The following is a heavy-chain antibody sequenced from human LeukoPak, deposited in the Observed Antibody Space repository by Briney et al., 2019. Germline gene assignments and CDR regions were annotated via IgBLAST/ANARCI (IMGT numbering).Heavy chain of an antibody. CDR1: GDSISSYY. Sequence: SETLSLICTVSGDSISSYYWSWIRQPPGKGLEWIGYIYYSGSTNYNPSLKSRVTISVDTSENQFSLKLSSVTAADTAVYYCARSRSRTYSSGWELDCWGQGTLVTVSS. D-gene: IGHD6-19*01. CDR3: ARSRSRTYSSGWELDC. J-gene: IGHJ4*02. CDR2: IYYSGST. V-gene: IGHV4-59*01.